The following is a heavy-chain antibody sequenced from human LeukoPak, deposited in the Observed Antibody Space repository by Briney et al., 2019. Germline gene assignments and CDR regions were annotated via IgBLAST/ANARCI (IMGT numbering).Heavy chain of an antibody. V-gene: IGHV1-2*02. CDR1: GYTFTSYG. CDR2: INPNSGAT. D-gene: IGHD6-13*01. J-gene: IGHJ5*02. Sequence: RASVKVSCKASGYTFTSYGISWVRQAPGQGPEWMGWINPNSGATNYAQKFQGRVTMTRDTSISTAYMELSRLRSDDTAVYYCARAHLIAAAGYNWFDPWGQGTLVTVSS. CDR3: ARAHLIAAAGYNWFDP.